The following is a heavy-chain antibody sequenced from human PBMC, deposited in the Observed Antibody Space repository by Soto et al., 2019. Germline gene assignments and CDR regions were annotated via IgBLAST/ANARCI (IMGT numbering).Heavy chain of an antibody. CDR1: GGSISSSNW. Sequence: SETLSLTCAVSGGSISSSNWWSWVRQPPGKGLEWIGEIYHSGSTNYNPSLKSRVTISVDKSKNQFSLKLSSVTAADTAVYYCARCRGDDHTLKGGMDVWGQGNTVTVSS. D-gene: IGHD3-10*01. CDR2: IYHSGST. CDR3: ARCRGDDHTLKGGMDV. J-gene: IGHJ6*02. V-gene: IGHV4-4*02.